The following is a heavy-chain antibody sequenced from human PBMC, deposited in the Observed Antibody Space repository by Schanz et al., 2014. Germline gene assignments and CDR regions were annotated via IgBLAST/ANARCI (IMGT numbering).Heavy chain of an antibody. J-gene: IGHJ4*02. Sequence: QVQLVESGGGVVQPGRSLRLSCAASGFSFDKYGMHWVRQAPGKGLEWVGVIWYDGSKTYYADSVRGRFTISRENSKNTLHLQMNSLRAEDTAVDHCAKDLPAVAVAPLMTGLYDSWGQGTLVTVSS. CDR3: AKDLPAVAVAPLMTGLYDS. CDR2: IWYDGSKT. CDR1: GFSFDKYG. D-gene: IGHD6-19*01. V-gene: IGHV3-33*06.